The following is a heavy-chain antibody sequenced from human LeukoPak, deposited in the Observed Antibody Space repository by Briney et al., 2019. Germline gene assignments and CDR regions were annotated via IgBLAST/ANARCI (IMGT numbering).Heavy chain of an antibody. J-gene: IGHJ3*02. V-gene: IGHV2-5*01. D-gene: IGHD2-2*01. CDR2: IYWNDDK. Sequence: ESGPTLVNSTQTLTLTCTFSGSSLSTSGVGVGWIRQPPGKALEWLALIYWNDDKRYSPSLKSRLTITKDTSKNQVVLTMTNMDPVDTATYYCAHRTIVVVPAAIPVLDAFDIWGQGTMVTASS. CDR3: AHRTIVVVPAAIPVLDAFDI. CDR1: GSSLSTSGVG.